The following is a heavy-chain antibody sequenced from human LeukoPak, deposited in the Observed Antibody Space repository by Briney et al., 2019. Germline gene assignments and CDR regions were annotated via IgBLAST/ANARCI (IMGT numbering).Heavy chain of an antibody. CDR2: IYTSGTT. CDR1: GGSISSGSYY. V-gene: IGHV4-61*09. D-gene: IGHD3-16*01. J-gene: IGHJ6*03. Sequence: SQTLSLTCTVSGGSISSGSYYWTWIRQPAGRGLEWIGHIYTSGTTNYNPSLKSRVTISVDTSKKQFSLKLSSVTAADTAVYYCARVEGGTYFDYYYMDVWCKGTTVTVSS. CDR3: ARVEGGTYFDYYYMDV.